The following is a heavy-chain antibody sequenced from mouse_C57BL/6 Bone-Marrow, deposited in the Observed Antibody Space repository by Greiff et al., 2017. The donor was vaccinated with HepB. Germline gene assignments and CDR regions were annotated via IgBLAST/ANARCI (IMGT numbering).Heavy chain of an antibody. Sequence: QVQLQQPGAELVKPGASVKMSCKASGYTFTSYWITWVKQRPGQGLEWIGDIYPGSGSSNYNEKFKSKATLTVDTSSSTAYMQLSSLTSEDSAVYYCARKGHYGSSLMDDWGQGTSVTVSS. J-gene: IGHJ4*01. V-gene: IGHV1-55*01. CDR3: ARKGHYGSSLMDD. D-gene: IGHD1-1*01. CDR1: GYTFTSYW. CDR2: IYPGSGSS.